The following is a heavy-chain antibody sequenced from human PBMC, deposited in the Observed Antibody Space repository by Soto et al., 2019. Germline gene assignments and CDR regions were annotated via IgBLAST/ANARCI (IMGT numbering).Heavy chain of an antibody. CDR3: ARDKGYEGNYYYYYMDV. D-gene: IGHD5-12*01. Sequence: GGSLRLSCAASGFTFSSYGMHWVRQAPGKGLEWVAVIWYDGSNKYYADSVKGRFTISRDNSKNTLYLQMNSLRAEDTAVYYCARDKGYEGNYYYYYMDVWGKGTTVTVSS. J-gene: IGHJ6*03. CDR1: GFTFSSYG. V-gene: IGHV3-33*01. CDR2: IWYDGSNK.